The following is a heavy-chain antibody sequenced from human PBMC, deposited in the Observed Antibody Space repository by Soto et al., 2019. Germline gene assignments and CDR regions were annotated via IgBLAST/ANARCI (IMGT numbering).Heavy chain of an antibody. CDR1: GFSFSDYY. V-gene: IGHV3-11*01. D-gene: IGHD3-10*01. J-gene: IGHJ3*02. CDR2: ISSSGSTI. CDR3: ARDGGGNYYGSGSYYKNAFDI. Sequence: GGSLRLSCAASGFSFSDYYMSWIRQAPGKGLEWVSYISSSGSTIYYADSVKGRFTISRDNAKNSLYLQMNSLRAEDMAVYYCARDGGGNYYGSGSYYKNAFDIWGQGTMVTVSS.